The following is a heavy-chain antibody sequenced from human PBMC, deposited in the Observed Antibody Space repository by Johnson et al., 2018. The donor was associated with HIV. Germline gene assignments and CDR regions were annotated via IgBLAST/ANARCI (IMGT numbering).Heavy chain of an antibody. CDR3: ARSSCYYGTDAFDI. V-gene: IGHV3-30*03. CDR2: ISYDGSNK. J-gene: IGHJ3*02. CDR1: GFTFSSYG. D-gene: IGHD3-22*01. Sequence: QMLLVESGGGVVQPGRSLRLSCAASGFTFSSYGMHWVRQAPGKGLEWVAVISYDGSNKYYADSVEGRFTISRDNSKNTLHLQMNSLRVEDTAVYYCARSSCYYGTDAFDIWGQGTMVTVSS.